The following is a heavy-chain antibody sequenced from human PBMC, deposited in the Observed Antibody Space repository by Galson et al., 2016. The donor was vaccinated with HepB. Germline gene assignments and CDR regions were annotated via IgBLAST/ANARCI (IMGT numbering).Heavy chain of an antibody. V-gene: IGHV3-33*01. J-gene: IGHJ4*02. D-gene: IGHD3-10*01. CDR3: ATDAGTFNSGTSNFDF. Sequence: LRLSCATSGFTFSVYGFHWVRQAPGKGLEWLTVIWHDGSQQRYSESVKGRFTISRDNSRKTVHLQMNNLRVEDTAVYYCATDAGTFNSGTSNFDFWGRGTLVIVSS. CDR1: GFTFSVYG. CDR2: IWHDGSQQ.